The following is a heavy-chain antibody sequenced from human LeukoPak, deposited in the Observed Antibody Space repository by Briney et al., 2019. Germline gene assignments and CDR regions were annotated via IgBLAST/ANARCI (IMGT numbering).Heavy chain of an antibody. CDR3: AKLYYYGSGSYYKAKYYFDY. J-gene: IGHJ4*02. Sequence: GGSLRLSCAASGFTFSSYAMSWVRQAPGKGLEWVSAISGSGGSTYYADSAKGRFTISRDNSKNTLYLQMNSLRAEDTAVYYCAKLYYYGSGSYYKAKYYFDYWGQGTLVTVSS. D-gene: IGHD3-10*01. V-gene: IGHV3-23*01. CDR1: GFTFSSYA. CDR2: ISGSGGST.